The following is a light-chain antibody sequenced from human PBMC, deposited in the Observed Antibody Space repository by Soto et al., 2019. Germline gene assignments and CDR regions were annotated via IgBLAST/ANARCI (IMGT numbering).Light chain of an antibody. CDR1: SSNIEINS. CDR3: AVWDDSLNGPV. CDR2: DNY. Sequence: QSVLTQPPPASGTPGQGVIISCSGGSSNIEINSVSWHQQLPGAAPKLLIYDNYQRPSGVPARFSGSKSGTSASLAISGLQSEDEADYYCAVWDDSLNGPVFGGGTKLTVL. J-gene: IGLJ2*01. V-gene: IGLV1-44*01.